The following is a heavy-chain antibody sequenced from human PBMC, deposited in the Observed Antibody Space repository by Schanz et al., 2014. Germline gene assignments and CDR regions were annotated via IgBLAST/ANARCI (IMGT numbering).Heavy chain of an antibody. V-gene: IGHV3-33*01. D-gene: IGHD4-17*01. J-gene: IGHJ4*02. CDR1: GFIFSSYG. CDR2: IWYDGSNK. CDR3: ARPRFGYGEVDY. Sequence: QVQLVESGGGVVQPGRSLRLSCAASGFIFSSYGLHWVRQAPGKGLEWVAFIWYDGSNKYYADSVKGRFTISRDRFQNTLYLRMSSLRAEDTAVYYCARPRFGYGEVDYWGQGTLVTVSS.